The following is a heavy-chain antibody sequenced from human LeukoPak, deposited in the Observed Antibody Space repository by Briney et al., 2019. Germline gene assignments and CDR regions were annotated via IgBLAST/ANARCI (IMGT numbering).Heavy chain of an antibody. CDR1: GGSISSYY. CDR2: IYYSGST. CDR3: ARGGGYDFWRGNVGFDP. J-gene: IGHJ5*02. V-gene: IGHV4-59*01. D-gene: IGHD3-3*01. Sequence: SETLSLTCTVSGGSISSYYWSWIRQPPGKGLEWIGYIYYSGSTNYNPSLKSRVTISVDTPKNQFSLKLSSVTAADTAVYYCARGGGYDFWRGNVGFDPWGQGTLVTVSS.